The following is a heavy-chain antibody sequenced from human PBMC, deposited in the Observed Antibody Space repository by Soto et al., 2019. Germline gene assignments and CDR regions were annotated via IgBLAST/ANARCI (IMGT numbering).Heavy chain of an antibody. CDR2: IYHTGST. Sequence: SETLSLTCSVSGGSISTVGHYWTWIRQPPGKGLEWIGSIYHTGSTYYSKSLRSRLTMSVDTSKNQFSLKLSSVTAADTAVYYCARDPGIAAAGTRVGYYYYGMDVWGQGTTVTVSS. D-gene: IGHD6-13*01. CDR3: ARDPGIAAAGTRVGYYYYGMDV. CDR1: GGSISTVGHY. J-gene: IGHJ6*02. V-gene: IGHV4-31*03.